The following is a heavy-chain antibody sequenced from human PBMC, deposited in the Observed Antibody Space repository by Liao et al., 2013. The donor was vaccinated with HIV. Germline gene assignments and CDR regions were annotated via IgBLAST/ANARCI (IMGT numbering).Heavy chain of an antibody. V-gene: IGHV4-34*01. J-gene: IGHJ4*02. CDR3: SRGEACDQ. CDR2: VNYRGST. CDR1: GGSFSGYY. Sequence: QVQLQQWGAGLLKPSETLSLTCAVYGGSFSGYYWSWIRQPPREGAWSGLGKVNYRGSTNYNPSLKSRVTISVDTSKNQLSLKLSSVTAADTAVYYCSRGEACDQWGQGTLVTVSS.